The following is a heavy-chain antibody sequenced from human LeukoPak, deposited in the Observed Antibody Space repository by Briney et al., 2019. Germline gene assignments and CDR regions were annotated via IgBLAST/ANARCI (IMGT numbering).Heavy chain of an antibody. CDR3: ARDARKSIVVVTAIDY. CDR1: GFTFSSYS. J-gene: IGHJ4*02. V-gene: IGHV3-21*01. D-gene: IGHD2-21*02. CDR2: ISSSSSYI. Sequence: GGSLRLSCAASGFTFSSYSMNWVRQAPGKGLEWVSSISSSSSYIYYADSVKGRFTISRDNAKSSLYLQMNSLRAEDTAVYYCARDARKSIVVVTAIDYWGQGTLVTVSS.